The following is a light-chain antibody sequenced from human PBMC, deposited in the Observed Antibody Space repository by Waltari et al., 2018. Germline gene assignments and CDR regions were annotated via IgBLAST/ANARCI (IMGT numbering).Light chain of an antibody. Sequence: EIVLTQSPGTLSLSPGERATLSCRTSQSVGRTLAWYQQKPGQAPSLLIYGATIRATGIPDRWSGSWSGTDFSLTISRLEPEDFAVYYCQHYVRLPVTFGQGTKVEIK. V-gene: IGKV3-20*01. CDR1: QSVGRT. CDR3: QHYVRLPVT. CDR2: GAT. J-gene: IGKJ1*01.